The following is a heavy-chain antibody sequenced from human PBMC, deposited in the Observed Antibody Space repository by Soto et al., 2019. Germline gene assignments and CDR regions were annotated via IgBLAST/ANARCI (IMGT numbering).Heavy chain of an antibody. D-gene: IGHD2-15*01. J-gene: IGHJ6*02. Sequence: GGSLTLSCAASGFTFSSYDMHWVRQATGKGLEWVSAIGTAGDTYYPGSVKGRFTISRENAKNSLYLQMNSLRAGDTAVYYCARGGAWWQHPLRQPLYGMDVWGQGTTVTVSS. CDR1: GFTFSSYD. V-gene: IGHV3-13*01. CDR3: ARGGAWWQHPLRQPLYGMDV. CDR2: IGTAGDT.